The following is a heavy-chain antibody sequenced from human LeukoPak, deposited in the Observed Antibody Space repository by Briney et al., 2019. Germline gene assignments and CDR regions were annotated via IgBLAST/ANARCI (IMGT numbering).Heavy chain of an antibody. CDR2: MNPNSGNT. D-gene: IGHD2-15*01. CDR3: VRDYSFDDAFDI. CDR1: GYTFTSYD. J-gene: IGHJ3*02. V-gene: IGHV1-8*01. Sequence: ASVKVSCKASGYTFTSYDINWVRQATGQGLEWMGWMNPNSGNTGYAQKFQGRVTMTRNTSISTAYMEMSSLRSEDTAVYYCVRDYSFDDAFDIWGQGTMVTVSS.